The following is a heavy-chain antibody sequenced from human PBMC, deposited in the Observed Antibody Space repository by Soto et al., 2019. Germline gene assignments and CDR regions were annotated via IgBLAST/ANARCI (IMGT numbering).Heavy chain of an antibody. Sequence: PSETLSLTCTLSGGSFSPNYWSWIRQPPGKGLEWVGYIYYDGTARHNPSLKSRVTISLDTSRNQFSLRLSSVTAADTAFYYCAREGALLFGGNSDYYSTMDVWGQGTTVTVSS. CDR2: IYYDGTA. D-gene: IGHD2-21*02. CDR3: AREGALLFGGNSDYYSTMDV. V-gene: IGHV4-59*12. CDR1: GGSFSPNY. J-gene: IGHJ6*02.